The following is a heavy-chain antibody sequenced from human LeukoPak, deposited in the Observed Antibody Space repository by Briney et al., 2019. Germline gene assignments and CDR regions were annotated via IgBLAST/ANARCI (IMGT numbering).Heavy chain of an antibody. CDR3: ARAYAGGWFDP. CDR2: IYYSGST. D-gene: IGHD3-16*01. J-gene: IGHJ5*02. V-gene: IGHV4-59*01. CDR1: GGSISSYY. Sequence: SETLSLTCTVSGGSISSYYWSWIRQPPGKGLEWIGYIYYSGSTNYNPSLKSRVTISVDTSKNQFSLKLSSVTAADTAVYYCARAYAGGWFDPWGQGTLVTVSS.